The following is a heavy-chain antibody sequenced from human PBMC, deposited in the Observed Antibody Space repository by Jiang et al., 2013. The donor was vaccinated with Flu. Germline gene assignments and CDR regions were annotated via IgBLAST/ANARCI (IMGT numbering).Heavy chain of an antibody. CDR3: ARGDIVVVPAAAAYYYYGYGR. J-gene: IGHJ6*02. D-gene: IGHD2-2*01. Sequence: FSSYAISWVRQAPGQGLEWMGGIIPIFGTANYAQKFQGRVTITADESTSTAYMELSSLRSEDTAVYYCARGDIVVVPAAAAYYYYGYGRLGPRDHGHRLL. CDR2: IIPIFGTA. CDR1: FSSYA. V-gene: IGHV1-69*01.